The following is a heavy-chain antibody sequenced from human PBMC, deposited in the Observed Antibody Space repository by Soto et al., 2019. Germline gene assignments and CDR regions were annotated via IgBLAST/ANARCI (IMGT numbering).Heavy chain of an antibody. Sequence: PGGSLRLSCAASGFTFSSYDMHWVRQATGKGLEWVSAIVGSGGSTYYADSAKGRFTISRDNSKNTLYLQMNGLRAEDTAVYYCARGRDSAWYGVGIWGRGTLVTVSS. D-gene: IGHD6-19*01. CDR3: ARGRDSAWYGVGI. V-gene: IGHV3-23*01. CDR1: GFTFSSYD. J-gene: IGHJ4*02. CDR2: IVGSGGST.